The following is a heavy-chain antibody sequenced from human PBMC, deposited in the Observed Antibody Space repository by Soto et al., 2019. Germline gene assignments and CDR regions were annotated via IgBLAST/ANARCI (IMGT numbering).Heavy chain of an antibody. CDR2: IYPGDSDT. V-gene: IGHV5-51*01. D-gene: IGHD3-9*01. CDR1: GYSFTSYW. J-gene: IGHJ6*02. Sequence: PGESLQISCKGSGYSFTSYWIGWVRQMPGKGLEWMGIIYPGDSDTRYSPSFQGQVTISADKSISTAYLQWSSLKASDTAMYYCARHSYYDILTGYDMDYYYYGMDVWGQGTTVTVSS. CDR3: ARHSYYDILTGYDMDYYYYGMDV.